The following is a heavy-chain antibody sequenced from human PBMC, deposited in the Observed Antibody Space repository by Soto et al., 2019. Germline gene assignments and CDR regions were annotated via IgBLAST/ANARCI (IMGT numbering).Heavy chain of an antibody. CDR2: ISGSGRTI. V-gene: IGHV3-11*01. Sequence: QVQLVESGGGLVKPGGSLRLSCAASGIVFSDYMSWVRQAPGKGLEWLSYISGSGRTIYSADSVKGRFTISRDNATNSLYLQMNTGRTEGTAVYYCARLPFPWGWFDPWGQGTLVTVSS. CDR1: GIVFSDY. CDR3: ARLPFPWGWFDP. J-gene: IGHJ5*02. D-gene: IGHD3-16*01.